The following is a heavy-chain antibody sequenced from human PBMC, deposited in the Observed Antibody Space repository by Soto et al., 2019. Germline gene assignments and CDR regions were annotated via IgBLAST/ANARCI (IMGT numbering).Heavy chain of an antibody. V-gene: IGHV3-23*01. CDR3: AKDLRATYDYGMDV. CDR1: GFTFSSYA. CDR2: ISGSGGST. J-gene: IGHJ6*02. Sequence: GGSLRLSCAASGFTFSSYAMSWVRQAPGKGLEWVSAISGSGGSTYYADSVKGRFTISRDNSKNTLYLQMNSLRAGDTAVYYCAKDLRATYDYGMDVWGQGTTVTVSS.